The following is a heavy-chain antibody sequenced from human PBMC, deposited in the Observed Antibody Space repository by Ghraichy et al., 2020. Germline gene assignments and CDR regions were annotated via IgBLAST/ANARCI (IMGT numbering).Heavy chain of an antibody. CDR1: GGSITDNTYY. J-gene: IGHJ4*02. CDR2: SHYSGRA. D-gene: IGHD1-14*01. V-gene: IGHV4-39*01. Sequence: SETLSLTCTVSGGSITDNTYYWGWIRQPPGKGLEWIGSSHYSGRAYYNPSLRSRLTISVDTSKNQFSLRVTSVTAADTAVYFCARSEGNVRYGDTNFDYLGRGTLVTVSS. CDR3: ARSEGNVRYGDTNFDY.